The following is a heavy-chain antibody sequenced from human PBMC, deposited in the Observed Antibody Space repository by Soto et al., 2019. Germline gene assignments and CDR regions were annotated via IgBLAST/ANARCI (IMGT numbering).Heavy chain of an antibody. CDR2: ISSSSSTR. V-gene: IGHV3-48*01. D-gene: IGHD6-19*01. CDR1: GFTFSSYS. Sequence: GGSLRLSCAASGFTFSSYSMNWVRQAPGKGLEWVSYISSSSSTRYYADSVKGRFTIPRDNAKNSMYLQMNSLRAEDTAVYYCARDMSIAVAGTVDYGGQGTLVTVS. J-gene: IGHJ4*02. CDR3: ARDMSIAVAGTVDY.